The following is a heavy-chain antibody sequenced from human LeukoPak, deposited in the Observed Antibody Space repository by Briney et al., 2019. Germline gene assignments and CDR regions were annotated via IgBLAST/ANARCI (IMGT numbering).Heavy chain of an antibody. J-gene: IGHJ5*02. CDR1: GFTFSSYA. CDR2: ISGSGGST. V-gene: IGHV3-23*01. CDR3: AKVPRLGIVGAYNWFDP. Sequence: PGGSLRLSCAASGFTFSSYAMSWVRQAPGKGLEWVAAISGSGGSTYYADSVKGRFTISRDNSKNTLYLQMNSLRAEDTAVYYCAKVPRLGIVGAYNWFDPWGQGTLVTVSS. D-gene: IGHD1-26*01.